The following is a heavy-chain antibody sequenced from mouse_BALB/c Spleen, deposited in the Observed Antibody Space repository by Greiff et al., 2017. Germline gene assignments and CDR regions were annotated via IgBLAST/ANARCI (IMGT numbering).Heavy chain of an antibody. J-gene: IGHJ3*01. Sequence: VQLKESGAELVKPGASVKLSCTASGFNIKDTYMHWVKQRPEQGLEWIGRIDPANGNTKYDPKFQGKATITADTSSNTAYLQLSSLTSEDTAVYYCASPLYDYDWFAYWGQGTLVTVSA. CDR3: ASPLYDYDWFAY. D-gene: IGHD2-4*01. V-gene: IGHV14-3*02. CDR2: IDPANGNT. CDR1: GFNIKDTY.